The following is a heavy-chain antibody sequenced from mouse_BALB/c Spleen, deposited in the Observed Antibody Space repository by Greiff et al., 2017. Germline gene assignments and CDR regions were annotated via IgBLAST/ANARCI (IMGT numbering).Heavy chain of an antibody. CDR1: GFTFSNYW. J-gene: IGHJ3*01. CDR3: TGASFAY. CDR2: IRLKSNNYAT. V-gene: IGHV6-6*02. Sequence: EVKLMESGGGLVQPGGSMKLSCVASGFTFSNYWMNWVRQSPEKGLEWVAEIRLKSNNYATHYAESVKGRFTISRDDSKSSVYLQMNNLRAEDTGIYYCTGASFAYWGQGTLVTVSA.